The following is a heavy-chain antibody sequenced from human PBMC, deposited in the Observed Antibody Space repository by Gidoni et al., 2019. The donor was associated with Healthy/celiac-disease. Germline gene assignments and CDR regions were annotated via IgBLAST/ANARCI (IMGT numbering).Heavy chain of an antibody. CDR1: GFTFTSSA. CDR3: AAAVEDDAFDI. Sequence: QMQLVQSGPEVKNPGTSVNVSCKASGFTFTSSAVQWVRQARGQRLEWIGWIVVGSGNTNYAQKFQERVTITRDMSTSTAYMELSSLRSEDTAVYYCAAAVEDDAFDIWGQGTMVTVSS. V-gene: IGHV1-58*01. CDR2: IVVGSGNT. D-gene: IGHD2-15*01. J-gene: IGHJ3*02.